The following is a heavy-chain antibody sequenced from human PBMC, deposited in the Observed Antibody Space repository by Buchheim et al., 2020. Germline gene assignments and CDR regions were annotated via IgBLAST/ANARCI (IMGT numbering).Heavy chain of an antibody. D-gene: IGHD3-10*01. J-gene: IGHJ4*02. CDR3: ARDLERFGELLSGYFDY. V-gene: IGHV3-30-3*01. CDR2: ISYDGSNK. Sequence: QVQLVESGGGVVQPGRSLRLSCAASGFTFSSYAMHWVRQDPGKGLEWVAVISYDGSNKYYADSVKGRFTISRDNSKNTLYLQMNSLRAEDTAVYYCARDLERFGELLSGYFDYWGQGTL. CDR1: GFTFSSYA.